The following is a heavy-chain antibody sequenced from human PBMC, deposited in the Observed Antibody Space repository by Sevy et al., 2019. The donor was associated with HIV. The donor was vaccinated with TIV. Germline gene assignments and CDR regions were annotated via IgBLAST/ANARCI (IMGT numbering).Heavy chain of an antibody. CDR2: FSFGCGKI. J-gene: IGHJ4*02. Sequence: GGSLRLSCAASGFTFSNYAMSWVRQAPGKGLEWVSTFSFGCGKINDADSVKGRFTISRDNSKNTLYLQMNSLGAEDTALYYCAREGCSKPHDYWGQGTLVTVSS. CDR3: AREGCSKPHDY. V-gene: IGHV3-23*01. D-gene: IGHD2-2*01. CDR1: GFTFSNYA.